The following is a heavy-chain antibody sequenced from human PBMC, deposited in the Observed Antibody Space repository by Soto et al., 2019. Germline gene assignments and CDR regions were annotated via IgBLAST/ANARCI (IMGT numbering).Heavy chain of an antibody. J-gene: IGHJ4*02. CDR1: AYSFTNYY. CDR3: ARGSPGPVDH. CDR2: INPSGDTT. Sequence: ASVKVSCKASAYSFTNYYIHWVRQAPGQGLEWMGIINPSGDTTTYAQNFQGRVTMTRDTSTSTVYMELSSLRSEDTAVYFCARGSPGPVDHWGQGTQVTVSS. V-gene: IGHV1-46*01. D-gene: IGHD3-10*01.